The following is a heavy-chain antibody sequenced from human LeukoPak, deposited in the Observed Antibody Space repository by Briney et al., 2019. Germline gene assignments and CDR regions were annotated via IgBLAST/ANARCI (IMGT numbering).Heavy chain of an antibody. Sequence: GGSLRLSCAASGFTFSNYAMSWVRQAPGKGLEWVSGISGSGGYTYYADSVKGRFTISRDNSNNTPYLQMNSLRAEDTAVYYCAKDSEYSGSYYGAIDYWGQGTLVTVSS. CDR2: ISGSGGYT. D-gene: IGHD1-26*01. V-gene: IGHV3-23*01. J-gene: IGHJ4*02. CDR3: AKDSEYSGSYYGAIDY. CDR1: GFTFSNYA.